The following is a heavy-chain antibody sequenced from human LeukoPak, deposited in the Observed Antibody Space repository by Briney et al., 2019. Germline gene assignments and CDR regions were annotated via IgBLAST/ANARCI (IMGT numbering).Heavy chain of an antibody. V-gene: IGHV3-15*01. CDR3: TTAPYYYGSGNPFGN. D-gene: IGHD3-10*01. CDR1: GFTFTNAW. J-gene: IGHJ4*02. Sequence: KPGGSLRLSCAASGFTFTNAWMNWVRQAPGKGLEWVGRFKSKTDGGTTDYAAHVKGRFSISSDVSRITLYLHMNSLKIGYTSLYYCTTAPYYYGSGNPFGNWGQGTLVTVSS. CDR2: FKSKTDGGTT.